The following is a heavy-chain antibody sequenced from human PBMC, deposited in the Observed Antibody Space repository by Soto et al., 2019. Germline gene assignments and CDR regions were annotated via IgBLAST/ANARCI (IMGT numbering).Heavy chain of an antibody. CDR3: ARRRGALRILYYYGMDV. D-gene: IGHD1-26*01. V-gene: IGHV4-61*01. J-gene: IGHJ6*02. Sequence: LSLTCTVSGGSVSSSSYYWSWIRQPPGKGLEWIGYVYNSGSTNYNPSLKNRVSISVDTSKNQFSLKLSSVTAADTAVYYCARRRGALRILYYYGMDVWGQGTTVTVSS. CDR1: GGSVSSSSYY. CDR2: VYNSGST.